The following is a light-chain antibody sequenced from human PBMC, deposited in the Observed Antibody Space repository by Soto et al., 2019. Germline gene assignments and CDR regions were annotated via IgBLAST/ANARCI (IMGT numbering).Light chain of an antibody. V-gene: IGKV3-15*01. J-gene: IGKJ3*01. CDR3: QDYSKWPLFT. CDR2: AAS. Sequence: EIVGTQSPGILSVSPGDRATLSCRASQSVSTNLAWYQQKPGQAPTLLIYAASTRATGIPARFTGSGSGTDFPLTISSLQSEDFAVYYCQDYSKWPLFTFGPGTRVDIK. CDR1: QSVSTN.